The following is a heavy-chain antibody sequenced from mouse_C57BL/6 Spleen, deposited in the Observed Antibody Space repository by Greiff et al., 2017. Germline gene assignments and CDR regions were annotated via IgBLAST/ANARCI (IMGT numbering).Heavy chain of an antibody. CDR1: GYTFTDYN. Sequence: VQLQQSGPELVKPGASVKIPCKASGYTFTDYNMDWVKQSHGKSLEWIGDINPNNGGTIYNQKFKGKATLTVDKSSSTAYMELRSLTSEDTAVYYCARVYGSSYWFAYWGQGTLVTVSA. J-gene: IGHJ3*01. V-gene: IGHV1-18*01. D-gene: IGHD1-1*01. CDR2: INPNNGGT. CDR3: ARVYGSSYWFAY.